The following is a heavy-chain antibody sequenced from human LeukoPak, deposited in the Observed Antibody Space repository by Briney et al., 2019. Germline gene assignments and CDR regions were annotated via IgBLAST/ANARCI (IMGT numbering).Heavy chain of an antibody. D-gene: IGHD3-22*01. CDR1: GFTFSSYA. CDR3: AKEAHYYDSSGYYEANWFDP. Sequence: GGSLRLSCAASGFTFSSYAMSWVRQAPGKGLEWVSGISGSGDNTYYADSVKGRFTISRDNSKNTLYVQVNSLGTEDTAAYYCAKEAHYYDSSGYYEANWFDPWGQGTLVTVSS. J-gene: IGHJ5*02. V-gene: IGHV3-23*01. CDR2: ISGSGDNT.